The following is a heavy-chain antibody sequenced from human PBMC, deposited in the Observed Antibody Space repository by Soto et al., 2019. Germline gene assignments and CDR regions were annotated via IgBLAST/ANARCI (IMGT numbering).Heavy chain of an antibody. CDR3: ARFLRFLGNWFDP. V-gene: IGHV4-30-2*01. J-gene: IGHJ5*02. Sequence: SETLSLTCAVSGGSISSGGYSWSWIRQPPGKGLEWIGYIYHSGSTYYNPSLKSRVTISVDRSKNQFSLKLSSVTAADTAVYYCARFLRFLGNWFDPWGQGTLVTVS. CDR2: IYHSGST. CDR1: GGSISSGGYS. D-gene: IGHD3-3*01.